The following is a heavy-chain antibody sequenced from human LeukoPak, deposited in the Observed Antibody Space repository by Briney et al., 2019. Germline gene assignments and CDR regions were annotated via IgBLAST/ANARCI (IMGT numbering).Heavy chain of an antibody. D-gene: IGHD3-9*01. CDR1: GFIFSNYA. CDR3: AKWGDYDVLTGYYVSDF. Sequence: GASLRLSCSAFGFIFSNYAMDWGRQAPGEGLECVSAISGRSDNTYYADSVKGRFTLSRDSSKNTLYLQMNRLRADDTAVYYCAKWGDYDVLTGYYVSDFWGQGTLVTVSS. J-gene: IGHJ4*02. V-gene: IGHV3-23*01. CDR2: ISGRSDNT.